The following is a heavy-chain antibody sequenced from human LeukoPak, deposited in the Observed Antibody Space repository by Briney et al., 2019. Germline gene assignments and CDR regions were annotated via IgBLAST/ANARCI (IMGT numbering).Heavy chain of an antibody. V-gene: IGHV3-30*19. CDR3: AREFDILTGYYPLTEALDI. Sequence: GGSLGLSCAASGFTFSSYGMHWVRQAPGKGLEWVAVIWYDGSNKYYADSVKGRFTMSRDNSKNTLYLQMDSLRAQDTSVYYCAREFDILTGYYPLTEALDIWGQGTMVTVSS. J-gene: IGHJ3*02. CDR2: IWYDGSNK. CDR1: GFTFSSYG. D-gene: IGHD3-9*01.